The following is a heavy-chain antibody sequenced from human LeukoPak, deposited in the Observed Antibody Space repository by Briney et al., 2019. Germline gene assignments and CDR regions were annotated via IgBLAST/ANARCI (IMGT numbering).Heavy chain of an antibody. CDR3: AREPYYGVKGWFDP. D-gene: IGHD4-17*01. J-gene: IGHJ5*02. CDR1: GFTFSSYA. V-gene: IGHV3-23*01. Sequence: GGSLRLSCAASGFTFSSYAMSWVRQAPGKGLEWVSAISGSGGSTYYADSVKGRFTISRDNAKNSLYLQMNSLRAEDTAVYYCAREPYYGVKGWFDPWGQGTLVTVSS. CDR2: ISGSGGST.